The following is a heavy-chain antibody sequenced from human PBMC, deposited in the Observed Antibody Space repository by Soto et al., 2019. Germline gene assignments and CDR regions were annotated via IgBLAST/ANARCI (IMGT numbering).Heavy chain of an antibody. J-gene: IGHJ4*02. D-gene: IGHD2-2*01. CDR1: GGSISSYY. Sequence: TSETLSLTCTVSGGSISSYYWSWIRQPPGKGLEWIGYIYYSGSTNYNPSLKSRVTISVDTSKNQFSLKLSFVTAADTAVYYCARGSVVPDRWFDYWGQGTLVTVSS. V-gene: IGHV4-59*01. CDR2: IYYSGST. CDR3: ARGSVVPDRWFDY.